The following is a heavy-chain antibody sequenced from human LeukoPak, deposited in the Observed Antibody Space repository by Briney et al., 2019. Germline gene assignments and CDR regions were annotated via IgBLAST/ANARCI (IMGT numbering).Heavy chain of an antibody. Sequence: GGSLRLSCAASGFTVSGNYMSWVRQAPGKGLEWVSVIYSGGSTYYADSVKGRFTTSRDNSKNTLYLQMNSLRAEDTAVYYCARAPFSTYPLDYWGQGTLVTVSS. D-gene: IGHD2-2*01. CDR2: IYSGGST. CDR3: ARAPFSTYPLDY. V-gene: IGHV3-53*01. CDR1: GFTVSGNY. J-gene: IGHJ4*02.